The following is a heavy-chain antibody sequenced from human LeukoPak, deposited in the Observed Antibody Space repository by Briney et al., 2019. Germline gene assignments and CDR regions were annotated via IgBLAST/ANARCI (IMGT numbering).Heavy chain of an antibody. CDR2: ISWNSGSI. CDR3: TKDRDYGDYGGIDY. V-gene: IGHV3-9*01. Sequence: GGSLRLSCAASGFTFDDYAMHWVRHAPGKGLEWVSGISWNSGSIGYADSVKGRFTISRDNAKNSLYLQMNSLRAEDTALYYCTKDRDYGDYGGIDYWGQGTLVTVSS. J-gene: IGHJ4*02. D-gene: IGHD4-17*01. CDR1: GFTFDDYA.